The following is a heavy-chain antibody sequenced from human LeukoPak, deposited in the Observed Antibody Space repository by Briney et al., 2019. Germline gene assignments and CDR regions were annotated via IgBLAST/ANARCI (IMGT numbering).Heavy chain of an antibody. CDR1: GGSINSYY. J-gene: IGHJ3*02. V-gene: IGHV4-59*01. D-gene: IGHD6-13*01. Sequence: SETLSLTCTVSGGSINSYYWSWIRQPPGKGLEWIGYIYSSGTTNYNPSLKSRVTISVDTSKNQFSLKLSSVTAADTAVYYCAREAGGQQLVYAFDIWGQGTMVTVSS. CDR2: IYSSGTT. CDR3: AREAGGQQLVYAFDI.